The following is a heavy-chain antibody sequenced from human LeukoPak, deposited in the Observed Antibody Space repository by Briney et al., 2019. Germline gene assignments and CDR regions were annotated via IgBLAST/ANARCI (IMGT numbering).Heavy chain of an antibody. D-gene: IGHD6-19*01. J-gene: IGHJ4*02. Sequence: ASVKVSCKASGYTFTSYDINWVRQATGQGLEWMGWMNPNSGNTGYAQKFQGRVTMTRNTSISTAYMELCSLRSEDTAVYYCARGPYSSGWFPQNYFDYWGQGTLVTVSS. CDR3: ARGPYSSGWFPQNYFDY. CDR2: MNPNSGNT. CDR1: GYTFTSYD. V-gene: IGHV1-8*01.